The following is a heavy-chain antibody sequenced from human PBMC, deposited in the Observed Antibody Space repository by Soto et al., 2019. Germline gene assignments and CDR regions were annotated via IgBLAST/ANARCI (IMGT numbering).Heavy chain of an antibody. J-gene: IGHJ3*01. CDR1: GYTFTGYY. V-gene: IGHV1-2*02. CDR2: INPNSGST. D-gene: IGHD2-15*01. Sequence: ASVKVSCKASGYTFTGYYIHRVRQAPGQGLEWMGWINPNSGSTNYEQKFQGRVTMTKDTSISKTYMDLSRLRSDDTAVYYCARYCSSVSCYDETWGQGTMVTV. CDR3: ARYCSSVSCYDET.